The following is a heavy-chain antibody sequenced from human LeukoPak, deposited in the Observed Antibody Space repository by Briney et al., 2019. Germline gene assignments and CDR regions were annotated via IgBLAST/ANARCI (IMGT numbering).Heavy chain of an antibody. CDR3: AREKTAYYYDRSGFSEGAFDV. J-gene: IGHJ3*01. CDR2: VYYSGST. D-gene: IGHD3-22*01. CDR1: GGSISSGGEY. Sequence: SQTLSLTCTVSGGSISSGGEYWSWIRHLPGKGLEWIGYVYYSGSTYYNPSLESRITMSVDKSENQFSLKLTSVTAADTAVYYCAREKTAYYYDRSGFSEGAFDVWGQGTMVTVSS. V-gene: IGHV4-31*03.